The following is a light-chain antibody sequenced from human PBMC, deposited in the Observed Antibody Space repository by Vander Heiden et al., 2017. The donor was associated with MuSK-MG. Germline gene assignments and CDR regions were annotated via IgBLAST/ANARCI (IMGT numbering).Light chain of an antibody. CDR3: QQYDNFPQT. V-gene: IGKV1D-8*02. Sequence: AICMIHFPALLSASPGDRVSISCRASQDINSYLAWYQQKPGKAPKLLIYDASTLQSGVPSRFSGSGSGTDFTLTITRLQSDDFATYYCQQYDNFPQTFGQGTKVEIK. CDR1: QDINSY. J-gene: IGKJ1*01. CDR2: DAS.